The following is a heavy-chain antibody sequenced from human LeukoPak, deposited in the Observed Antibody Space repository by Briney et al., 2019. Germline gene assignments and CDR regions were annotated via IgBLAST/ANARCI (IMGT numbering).Heavy chain of an antibody. J-gene: IGHJ4*02. V-gene: IGHV3-30*01. CDR1: GFTFSSYA. D-gene: IGHD2-2*01. CDR3: ARIGCSSTSCLDY. Sequence: PGGSLRLSCAASGFTFSSYAMHWVRQAPGKGLEWVAVISYDGSNKYYADSVKGRFTISRDNSKNTLYLQMNSLRAEDTAVYYCARIGCSSTSCLDYWGQGTLVIVSS. CDR2: ISYDGSNK.